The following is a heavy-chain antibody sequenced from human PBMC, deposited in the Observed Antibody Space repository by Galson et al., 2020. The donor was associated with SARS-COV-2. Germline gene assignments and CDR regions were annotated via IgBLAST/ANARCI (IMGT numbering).Heavy chain of an antibody. CDR1: GYDFTNFW. Sequence: KIGESLKISCKASGYDFTNFWIHWVRQMPGKGLEWMGRIDPSDSYSDYSPSFQGHVTISADKSISTAYLQWSSLKASDTAMYYCATSKDSSGYYPGTLGHWAQGTLVTVSS. D-gene: IGHD3-22*01. CDR3: ATSKDSSGYYPGTLGH. V-gene: IGHV5-10-1*01. J-gene: IGHJ4*02. CDR2: IDPSDSYS.